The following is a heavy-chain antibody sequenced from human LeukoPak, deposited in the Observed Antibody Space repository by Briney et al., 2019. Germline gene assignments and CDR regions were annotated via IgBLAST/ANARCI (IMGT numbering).Heavy chain of an antibody. CDR1: GGSISSSSYY. J-gene: IGHJ6*03. CDR2: IYYSGST. V-gene: IGHV4-39*07. D-gene: IGHD3-22*01. Sequence: SETLSLTCTVSGGSISSSSYYWGWIRQPPGKGLEWIGSIYYSGSTYYHPPLKSRVTISVDTSTNQFSLRLSSVTAADTAVYYCARSAYYYDSSGYYYYYSYMDVWGKGTTVTVSS. CDR3: ARSAYYYDSSGYYYYYSYMDV.